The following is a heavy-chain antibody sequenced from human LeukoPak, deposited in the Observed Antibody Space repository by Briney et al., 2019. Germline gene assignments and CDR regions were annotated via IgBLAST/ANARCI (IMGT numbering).Heavy chain of an antibody. CDR2: IYTSGST. V-gene: IGHV4-4*07. CDR1: GGSISSYY. CDR3: ARDSKQWLVRGWFDP. D-gene: IGHD6-19*01. J-gene: IGHJ5*02. Sequence: SETLSLTCTVSGGSISSYYWSWIRQPAGKGLGWIGRIYTSGSTNYNPSLKSRVTMSVDTSKNQFSLKLSSVTAADTAVYYCARDSKQWLVRGWFDPWGQGTLVTVSS.